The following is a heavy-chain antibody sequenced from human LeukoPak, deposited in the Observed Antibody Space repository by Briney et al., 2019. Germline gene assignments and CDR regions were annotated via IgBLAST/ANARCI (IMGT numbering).Heavy chain of an antibody. CDR2: IYYSGST. Sequence: SETLPLTCTVSGGSISSYYWNWIRQPPGKGLEWIGYIYYSGSTNYNPSLKSRVTISVDTSKHQFSLKLSSVTAADTAVYYCAAVGATSSLPFDIWGQGTMVTVSS. D-gene: IGHD1-26*01. CDR3: AAVGATSSLPFDI. CDR1: GGSISSYY. V-gene: IGHV4-59*01. J-gene: IGHJ3*02.